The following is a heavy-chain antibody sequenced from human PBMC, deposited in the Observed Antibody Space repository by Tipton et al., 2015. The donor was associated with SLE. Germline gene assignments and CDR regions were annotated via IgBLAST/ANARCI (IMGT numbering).Heavy chain of an antibody. CDR1: FFSLLLSY. CDR2: IYYSGST. V-gene: IGHV4-59*01. D-gene: IGHD3-16*02. J-gene: IGHJ3*02. CDR3: ARIHRGINLGELSLVAFDI. Sequence: LSLPFPFSFFSLLLSYWSWIRQPPGKGLEWIGYIYYSGSTNYNPSLKSRVTISVDTSKNQFSLKLSPVTAADTAVYYCARIHRGINLGELSLVAFDIWCQGTMVTVSS.